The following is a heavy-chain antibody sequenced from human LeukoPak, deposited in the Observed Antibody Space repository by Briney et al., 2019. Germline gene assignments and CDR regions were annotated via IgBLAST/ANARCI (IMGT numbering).Heavy chain of an antibody. Sequence: GGSLRLSCAASGFTFSSYSMNWVRQAPGKGLEWVSSISSSSSYIYYVDSVKGRFTISRDNAKNSLYLQMNSLRAEDTAVYYCARGNYYYGMDVWGQGTTVTVSS. CDR3: ARGNYYYGMDV. CDR1: GFTFSSYS. CDR2: ISSSSSYI. V-gene: IGHV3-21*01. J-gene: IGHJ6*02.